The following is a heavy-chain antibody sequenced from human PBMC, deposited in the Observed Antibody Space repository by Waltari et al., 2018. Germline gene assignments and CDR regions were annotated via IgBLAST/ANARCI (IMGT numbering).Heavy chain of an antibody. V-gene: IGHV4-39*07. CDR2: IYYSGST. J-gene: IGHJ5*02. D-gene: IGHD3-9*01. CDR1: GGSISSSSYY. Sequence: QLQLQESGPGLVKPSETLSLTCTVSGGSISSSSYYWGWIRQPPGKGLEWIGSIYYSGSTDDNPSRKSRVTISVVTSKNQFSLKLSSVTAAATAVYYCARLELTGTGFDPWGQGTLVTVSS. CDR3: ARLELTGTGFDP.